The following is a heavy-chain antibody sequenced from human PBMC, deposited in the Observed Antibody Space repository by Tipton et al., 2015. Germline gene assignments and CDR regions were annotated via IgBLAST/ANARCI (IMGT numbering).Heavy chain of an antibody. CDR2: ISGSDART. D-gene: IGHD4-17*01. CDR3: ARAMTTVTSRSYFGMDV. V-gene: IGHV3-23*01. CDR1: GFTFSNYA. Sequence: GSLRLSCAASGFTFSNYAMSWVRQSPGKGLEWVSSISGSDARTYYADSVKGRFTISRDNVNSSLYLQMDSLRAEDTAVYYCARAMTTVTSRSYFGMDVWGQGITVTVSS. J-gene: IGHJ6*02.